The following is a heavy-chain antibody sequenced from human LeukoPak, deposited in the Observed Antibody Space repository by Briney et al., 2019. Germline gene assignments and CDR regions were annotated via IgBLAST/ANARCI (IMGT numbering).Heavy chain of an antibody. V-gene: IGHV4-34*01. CDR3: ARVSGLYCSSTSCYRTRYYYYGMDV. J-gene: IGHJ6*02. CDR1: GGSFSGYY. Sequence: PSETLSLTCAVYGGSFSGYYWSWIRQPPGKGLEWIGEINHSGSTNYNPSLKSRVTISVDTSKNQFSLKLSSVTAADTAVYYCARVSGLYCSSTSCYRTRYYYYGMDVWGQGTTVTVSS. CDR2: INHSGST. D-gene: IGHD2-2*01.